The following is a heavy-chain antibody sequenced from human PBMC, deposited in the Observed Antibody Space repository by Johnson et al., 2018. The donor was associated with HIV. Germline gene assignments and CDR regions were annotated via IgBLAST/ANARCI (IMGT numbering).Heavy chain of an antibody. D-gene: IGHD6-6*01. CDR1: GFTFSDYY. CDR2: INQDGSEK. Sequence: VQLVESGGGLVKPGGSLRLSCAASGFTFSDYYMSWVRQTPGKGLEWVANINQDGSEKYYVDSARGRFTISRDNAKNSLYLQMSSLRAEDTALYYCAKVAVLFRAARPGAFDIWGQGTMVTVSS. J-gene: IGHJ3*02. CDR3: AKVAVLFRAARPGAFDI. V-gene: IGHV3-7*03.